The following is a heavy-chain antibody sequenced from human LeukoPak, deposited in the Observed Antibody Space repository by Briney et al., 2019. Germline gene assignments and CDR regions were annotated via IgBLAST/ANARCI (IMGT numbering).Heavy chain of an antibody. V-gene: IGHV1-8*01. Sequence: ASVKVSCKASGYTFTSYDINWVRQATGQGLEWMGWMNPNSGNTGYAQKFQGRVTMTRNTSISTAYMELSSLRSEDTALYYCARVLYSGSWYGDYNWFDPWGQETLSPSPQ. J-gene: IGHJ5*02. CDR3: ARVLYSGSWYGDYNWFDP. D-gene: IGHD6-13*01. CDR2: MNPNSGNT. CDR1: GYTFTSYD.